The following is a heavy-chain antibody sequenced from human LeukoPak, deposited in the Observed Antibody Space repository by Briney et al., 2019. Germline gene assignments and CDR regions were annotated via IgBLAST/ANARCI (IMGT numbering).Heavy chain of an antibody. CDR2: ISGSGGST. CDR3: ASSREYYYDSSGVPFDY. Sequence: GGSLRLSCAASGFTFSSYAMSWVRQAPGKGLEWVSAISGSGGSTYYADSVKGRFTISGDNSKNTLYLQMNSLRAEDTAVYYCASSREYYYDSSGVPFDYWGQGTLVTVSS. D-gene: IGHD3-22*01. CDR1: GFTFSSYA. V-gene: IGHV3-23*01. J-gene: IGHJ4*02.